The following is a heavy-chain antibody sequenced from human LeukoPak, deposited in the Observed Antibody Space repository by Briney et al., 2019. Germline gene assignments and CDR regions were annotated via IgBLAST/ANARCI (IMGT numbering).Heavy chain of an antibody. V-gene: IGHV3-48*04. Sequence: GGSLRLSCAASGFTFSSYSMNWVRQAPGKGLEWVSYISSSGDTISYADSVKGRFTISRDNAKSSLYLQMNSLRAEDTAVYYCARMWGYSDYWGQGTLVTVSS. D-gene: IGHD1-26*01. J-gene: IGHJ4*02. CDR2: ISSSGDTI. CDR3: ARMWGYSDY. CDR1: GFTFSSYS.